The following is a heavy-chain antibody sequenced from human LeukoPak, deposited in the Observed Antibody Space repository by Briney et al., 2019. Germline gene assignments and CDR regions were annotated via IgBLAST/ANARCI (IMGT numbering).Heavy chain of an antibody. J-gene: IGHJ6*02. CDR3: ARVVVVPAARIWTYYYYGMDV. Sequence: ASVKVSCKASGYTFTSYGISWVRQAPGQGLEWMGWISAYNGKTNYAQKLQDRVTMTTDTSTSTAYMELRSLRSDDTAVYYCARVVVVPAARIWTYYYYGMDVWGQGTTVTVSS. V-gene: IGHV1-18*04. CDR1: GYTFTSYG. D-gene: IGHD2-2*01. CDR2: ISAYNGKT.